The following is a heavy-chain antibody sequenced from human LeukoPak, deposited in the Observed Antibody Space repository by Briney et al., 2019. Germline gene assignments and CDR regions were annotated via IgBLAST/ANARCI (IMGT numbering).Heavy chain of an antibody. D-gene: IGHD3-22*01. CDR3: ARAGLYDSSGYYGGY. J-gene: IGHJ4*02. V-gene: IGHV1-18*01. CDR1: GYTFTSYG. CDR2: ISAYNGNT. Sequence: ASVKVSCKASGYTFTSYGISWVRQAPGQGLEWMGWISAYNGNTNYAQKFQGRVTMTTDTSASTAYMELRSLRSDDTAVYYCARAGLYDSSGYYGGYWGQGTLVTVSS.